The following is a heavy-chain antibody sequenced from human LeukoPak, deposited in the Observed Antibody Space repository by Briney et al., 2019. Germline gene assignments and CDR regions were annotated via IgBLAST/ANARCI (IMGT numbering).Heavy chain of an antibody. CDR1: VFTFSSSW. CDR3: ATSPLRWSLPFDI. V-gene: IGHV3-15*01. Sequence: GVSLRLSCAASVFTFSSSWMSGVRQAPGKGVEGVGRIKNKNGGVTTDYAAPVKGKFTISRDDSNNTLYLQMNSRKTDDTAIYYCATSPLRWSLPFDIWGRGTMVRVSS. CDR2: IKNKNGGVTT. D-gene: IGHD4-23*01. J-gene: IGHJ3*02.